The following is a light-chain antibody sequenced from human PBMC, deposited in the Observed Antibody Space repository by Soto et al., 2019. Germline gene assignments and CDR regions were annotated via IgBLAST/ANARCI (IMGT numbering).Light chain of an antibody. Sequence: QSDLTQPASVSGSPGQSITISCTGTSSDVGGYNFVSWYQQHPGKAPKLMLYNVYDRPSGISHRFSGSRSGNTASLTISGLQAEDEAHYYCNSYTSSSTLVFGGGTKLTVL. V-gene: IGLV2-14*03. CDR1: SSDVGGYNF. CDR2: NVY. CDR3: NSYTSSSTLV. J-gene: IGLJ2*01.